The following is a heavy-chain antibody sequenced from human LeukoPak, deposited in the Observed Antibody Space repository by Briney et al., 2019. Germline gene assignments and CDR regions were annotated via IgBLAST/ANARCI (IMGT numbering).Heavy chain of an antibody. CDR1: GGTFSSYA. CDR3: AAPRTYYYDSSGYFDY. D-gene: IGHD3-22*01. CDR2: IIPIFGTT. J-gene: IGHJ4*02. Sequence: SVKVSCKASGGTFSSYAISWVRQAPGQGLEWMGGIIPIFGTTNYAQKFQGRVTITADESTSTAYMELSSLRSEDTAVYYCAAPRTYYYDSSGYFDYWGQGTLVTVSS. V-gene: IGHV1-69*13.